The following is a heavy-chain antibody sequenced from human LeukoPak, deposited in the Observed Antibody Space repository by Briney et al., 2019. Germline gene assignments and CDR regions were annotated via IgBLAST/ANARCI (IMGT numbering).Heavy chain of an antibody. V-gene: IGHV3-48*03. CDR1: GFTFSSYE. D-gene: IGHD6-13*01. CDR2: ISSSGSTI. Sequence: PGGSLRLSCAASGFTFSSYEMNWVRQAPGKGLEWVSYISSSGSTIYYADSVKGRFTISRDNAKNSLYLQMNSLRVEDTAVYYCARGQAAAGTGMDFDYWGQGTLVTVSS. CDR3: ARGQAAAGTGMDFDY. J-gene: IGHJ4*02.